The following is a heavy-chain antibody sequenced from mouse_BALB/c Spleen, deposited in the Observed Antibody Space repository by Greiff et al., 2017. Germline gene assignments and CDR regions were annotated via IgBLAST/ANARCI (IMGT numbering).Heavy chain of an antibody. Sequence: EVQLQQSGPGLVKPSQSLSLTCSVTGYSITSGYYWNWIRQFPGNKLEWMGYISYDGSNNYNPSLKNRISITRDTSKNQFFLKLNSVTTEDTATYYCARDRGNYVYYAMDYWGQGTSVTVSS. CDR2: ISYDGSN. CDR3: ARDRGNYVYYAMDY. CDR1: GYSITSGYY. J-gene: IGHJ4*01. V-gene: IGHV3-6*02. D-gene: IGHD2-1*01.